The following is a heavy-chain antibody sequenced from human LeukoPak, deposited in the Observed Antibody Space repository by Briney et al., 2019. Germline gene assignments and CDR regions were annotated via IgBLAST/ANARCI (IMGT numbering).Heavy chain of an antibody. CDR3: ARQSHCSSTSCKDDAFDI. Sequence: GESLKISCKGSGYSFTSYWIGWVRQMPGKGVEWMGIIYPGDSDTRYSPSFQGQVTISADKSISTAYLQWSILKASDTAMYYCARQSHCSSTSCKDDAFDIWGQGTMVTVSS. CDR1: GYSFTSYW. V-gene: IGHV5-51*01. D-gene: IGHD2-2*01. CDR2: IYPGDSDT. J-gene: IGHJ3*02.